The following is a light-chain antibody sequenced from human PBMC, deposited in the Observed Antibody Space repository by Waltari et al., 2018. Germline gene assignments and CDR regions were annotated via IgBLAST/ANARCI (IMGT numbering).Light chain of an antibody. CDR1: ELGAKY. Sequence: SYDLTQPTSVSVSPGQTARIPCSGDELGAKYVSWFQQKPGQSPVLVIYEDNKRPSGIPERISGSNSGNTATLTISGTQAMDEADYYCQAWDSSSHVTFGGGSKLTVL. J-gene: IGLJ2*01. CDR3: QAWDSSSHVT. V-gene: IGLV3-1*01. CDR2: EDN.